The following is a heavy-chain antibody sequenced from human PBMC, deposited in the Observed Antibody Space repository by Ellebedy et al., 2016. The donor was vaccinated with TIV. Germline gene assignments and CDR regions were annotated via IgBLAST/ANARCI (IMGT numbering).Heavy chain of an antibody. CDR3: ARDNDYVWGSYRYIDY. J-gene: IGHJ4*02. CDR2: ISAYNGNT. D-gene: IGHD3-16*02. Sequence: AASVKVSCKASGYTFTSYGISWVRQAPGQGLEWMGWISAYNGNTNYAQKLQGRVTMTTDTSTSTAYMELRSLRSDDTAVYYCARDNDYVWGSYRYIDYWGQGTLVTVSS. CDR1: GYTFTSYG. V-gene: IGHV1-18*01.